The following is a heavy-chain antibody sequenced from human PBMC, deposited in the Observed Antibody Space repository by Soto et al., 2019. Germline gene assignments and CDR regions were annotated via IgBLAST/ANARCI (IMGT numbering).Heavy chain of an antibody. J-gene: IGHJ4*02. Sequence: AGGSLRLSCAASGFTFSKYALTWVRQGPGKGLEWVSAISGSGESKYDADSVKGRFTISRDNSKNTLYLQMNSLRAEDTAIYYCAKTSGVIVVVTSFDHWGQGTLVTVSS. CDR3: AKTSGVIVVVTSFDH. V-gene: IGHV3-23*01. CDR1: GFTFSKYA. D-gene: IGHD3-22*01. CDR2: ISGSGESK.